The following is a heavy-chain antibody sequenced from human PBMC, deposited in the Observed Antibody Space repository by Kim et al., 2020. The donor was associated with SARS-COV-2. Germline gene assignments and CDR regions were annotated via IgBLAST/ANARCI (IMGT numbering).Heavy chain of an antibody. V-gene: IGHV7-4-1*02. J-gene: IGHJ5*02. D-gene: IGHD3-3*01. CDR2: INTNTGNP. CDR3: ARMYYDFWSGYYISGLFDP. CDR1: GYTFTSYA. Sequence: ASVKVSCKASGYTFTSYAMNWVRQAPGQGLEWMGLINTNTGNPTYAQGFTGRVVFSLDTSVSTAYLQISSLKAEDTAVYYCARMYYDFWSGYYISGLFDPWGQGTLVTVSS.